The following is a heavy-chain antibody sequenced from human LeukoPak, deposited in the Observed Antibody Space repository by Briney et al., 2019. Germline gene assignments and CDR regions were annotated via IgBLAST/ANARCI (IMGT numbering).Heavy chain of an antibody. CDR3: AVLRRAYYYYMDV. CDR1: GFTFSSYA. D-gene: IGHD2-8*01. J-gene: IGHJ6*03. Sequence: GGSLSLSCAASGFTFSSYAMTWVRQAPGKGLEWVSAITGSGASTHYADSVKGRFTISRDNANNLLFLQMSSLRAEDTAVYFCAVLRRAYYYYMDVWGKGTTVTVSS. V-gene: IGHV3-23*01. CDR2: ITGSGAST.